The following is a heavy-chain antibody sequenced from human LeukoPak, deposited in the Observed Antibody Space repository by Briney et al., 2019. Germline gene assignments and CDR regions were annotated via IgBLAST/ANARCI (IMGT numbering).Heavy chain of an antibody. CDR2: IKPDGSER. CDR3: ASDLNHDSGG. CDR1: CCSFSATW. D-gene: IGHD3-22*01. Sequence: GGSLRLSCAASCCSFSATWMTWVRQAPGKGLECVANIKPDGSERYYLDSVKGRFTVSRDNAKTSLYLQMDSLRVEDTATYYCASDLNHDSGGWGQGTLVTVSS. J-gene: IGHJ4*02. V-gene: IGHV3-7*01.